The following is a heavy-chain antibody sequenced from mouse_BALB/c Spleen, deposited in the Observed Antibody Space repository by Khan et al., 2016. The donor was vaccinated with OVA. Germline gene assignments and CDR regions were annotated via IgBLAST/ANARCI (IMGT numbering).Heavy chain of an antibody. D-gene: IGHD2-4*01. Sequence: QVQLKQSGPGLVQPSQSLSITCTVSGFSLTSYGVHWVRQSPGKGLEWLGVIWSVGSTDYNAAFISRLNISQDNSKSQAFFKMNSLQANDTAIYYCARNYDYDEAIAYWGQGTLVTVSA. CDR3: ARNYDYDEAIAY. CDR2: IWSVGST. J-gene: IGHJ3*01. V-gene: IGHV2-2*02. CDR1: GFSLTSYG.